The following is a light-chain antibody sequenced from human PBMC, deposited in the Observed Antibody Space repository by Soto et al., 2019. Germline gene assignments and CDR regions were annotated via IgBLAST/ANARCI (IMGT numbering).Light chain of an antibody. Sequence: QSVLTQPPSASGTPGQTIAISCSGGSSNIGSHTVNWYQQLPGTAPRLLIYSNTQRPSGVPDRFSGSKSGTSASLAISGLQSEYEGDYYWAAGDDSLNAVVFGGGTKVTVL. CDR3: AAGDDSLNAVV. V-gene: IGLV1-44*01. J-gene: IGLJ2*01. CDR1: SSNIGSHT. CDR2: SNT.